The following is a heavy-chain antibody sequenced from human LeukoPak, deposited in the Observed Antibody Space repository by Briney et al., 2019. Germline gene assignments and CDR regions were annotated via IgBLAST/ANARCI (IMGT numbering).Heavy chain of an antibody. CDR1: SXXA. D-gene: IGHD6-19*01. CDR2: ISGSGGST. CDR3: AKGEQWLVTSFDY. V-gene: IGHV3-23*01. Sequence: SXXAMSWVXQAXGKGLEWVSAISGSGGSTYYADSVKGRFTISRDNSKNTLYLQMNSLRAEDTAVYYCAKGEQWLVTSFDYWGQGTLVTVSS. J-gene: IGHJ4*02.